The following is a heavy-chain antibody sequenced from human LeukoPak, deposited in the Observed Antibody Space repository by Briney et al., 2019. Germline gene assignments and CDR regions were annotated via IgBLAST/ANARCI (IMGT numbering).Heavy chain of an antibody. J-gene: IGHJ4*02. CDR1: GFTFSSYA. CDR3: ARALSESPPDY. Sequence: GGSLRLSCAASGFTFSSYAMHWVRQAPGKGLEYVSAISSNGGSTYYANSVKGRFTISRDNSKNTLYLQMGSLRAEDMAVYYCARALSESPPDYWGQGTLVIVSS. V-gene: IGHV3-64*01. D-gene: IGHD3-16*01. CDR2: ISSNGGST.